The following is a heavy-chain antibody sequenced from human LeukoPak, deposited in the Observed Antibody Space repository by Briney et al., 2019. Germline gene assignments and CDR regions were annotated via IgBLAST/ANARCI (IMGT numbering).Heavy chain of an antibody. Sequence: PSETLSLTCAVYGGSFSGYYWSWIRQPPGKGLEWIGEINHSGSTNYNPSLKSRVTISVDTSKNQFSLKLSSVTAADTAVYYCARGKRGYFDWLLDAFDIWGQGTMVTVSS. D-gene: IGHD3-9*01. V-gene: IGHV4-34*01. J-gene: IGHJ3*02. CDR2: INHSGST. CDR1: GGSFSGYY. CDR3: ARGKRGYFDWLLDAFDI.